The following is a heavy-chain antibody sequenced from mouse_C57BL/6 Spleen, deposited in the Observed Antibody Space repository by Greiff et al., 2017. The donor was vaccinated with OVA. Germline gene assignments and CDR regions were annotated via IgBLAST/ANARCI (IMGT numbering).Heavy chain of an antibody. Sequence: VKLVESGAELVRPGASVTLSCKASGYTFTDYEMHWVKQTPVHGLEWIGAIDPETGGTAYHQKFKGKAIMTADKSSSTAYMELRSLTSEDSAVYYCTRKMGSSFYYAMDYWGQGTSVTVSS. CDR3: TRKMGSSFYYAMDY. J-gene: IGHJ4*01. D-gene: IGHD1-1*01. CDR2: IDPETGGT. CDR1: GYTFTDYE. V-gene: IGHV1-15*01.